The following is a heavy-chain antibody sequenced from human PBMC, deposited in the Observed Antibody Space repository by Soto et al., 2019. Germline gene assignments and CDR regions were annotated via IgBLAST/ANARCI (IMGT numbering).Heavy chain of an antibody. D-gene: IGHD2-21*02. CDR1: GFTFSKFG. CDR3: AKDRRKWGDSPFEK. V-gene: IGHV3-30*18. Sequence: QVQLVESGGGVVQPGRSLRLSCAASGFTFSKFGMHWLRQAPGRGLEWVAGISNDGSDEYYVDSEKGRFNISRDNSKITLSLQMNSLRFEDTAVYFCAKDRRKWGDSPFEKWGQGTLVTVSS. J-gene: IGHJ4*02. CDR2: ISNDGSDE.